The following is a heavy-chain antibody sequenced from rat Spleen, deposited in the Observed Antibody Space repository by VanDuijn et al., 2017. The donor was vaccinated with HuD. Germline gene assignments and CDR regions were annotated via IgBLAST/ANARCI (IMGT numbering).Heavy chain of an antibody. CDR1: GFTFSNYG. CDR2: ISYDGSST. D-gene: IGHD1-5*01. J-gene: IGHJ2*01. Sequence: EVQLVESGGGLVQPGNSLTLSCVASGFTFSNYGMHWIRQAPTKGLEWVATISYDGSSTYYRDSVKGRFTISRDNAKSTLYLQMDSLRSEDTATYYCATGIQLYHFDYWGQGVMVTVSS. V-gene: IGHV5-29*01. CDR3: ATGIQLYHFDY.